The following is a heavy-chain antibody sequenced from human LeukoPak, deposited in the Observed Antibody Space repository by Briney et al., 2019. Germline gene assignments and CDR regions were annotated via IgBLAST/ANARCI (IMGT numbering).Heavy chain of an antibody. CDR2: INHSGST. CDR1: GGSFSGNY. J-gene: IGHJ4*02. D-gene: IGHD3-9*01. CDR3: ARDQSGYDILTGYYNRGPFDY. V-gene: IGHV4-34*01. Sequence: SETLSLTCAVYGGSFSGNYWSWIRQPRGKGLEWIGEINHSGSTNYNPSLKSRVTISVDTSKNQFSLKLSSVTAADTAVYYCARDQSGYDILTGYYNRGPFDYWGQGTLVTVSS.